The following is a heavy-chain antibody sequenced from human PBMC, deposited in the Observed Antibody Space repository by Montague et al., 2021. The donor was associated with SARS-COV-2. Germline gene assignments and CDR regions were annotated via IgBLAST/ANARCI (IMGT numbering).Heavy chain of an antibody. CDR3: ATRAQSRVWYERHGPFDY. Sequence: SLRLSCAASGFSFSAFGMTWVRQAPGEGLEWLSYISRSGSPDYADSVKGRFTVSRDNAKNSLYLQMDSLRDEDTAVYYCATRAQSRVWYERHGPFDYWGQGTLVTVSS. D-gene: IGHD6-13*01. CDR1: GFSFSAFG. V-gene: IGHV3-48*02. CDR2: ISRSGSP. J-gene: IGHJ4*02.